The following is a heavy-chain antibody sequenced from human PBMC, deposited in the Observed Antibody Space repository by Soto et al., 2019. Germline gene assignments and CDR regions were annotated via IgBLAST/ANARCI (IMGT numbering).Heavy chain of an antibody. Sequence: SETLSLTCTVSGGSISSYYWSWIRQPPGKGLEWIGYIYYSGSTNYNPSLKSRVTISVDTSKNQFSLKLSSVTAADTAVYYCARVRRSGYCSSTSCYDPYYFDYWGQGTLVTVSS. CDR1: GGSISSYY. V-gene: IGHV4-59*08. CDR3: ARVRRSGYCSSTSCYDPYYFDY. J-gene: IGHJ4*02. D-gene: IGHD2-2*01. CDR2: IYYSGST.